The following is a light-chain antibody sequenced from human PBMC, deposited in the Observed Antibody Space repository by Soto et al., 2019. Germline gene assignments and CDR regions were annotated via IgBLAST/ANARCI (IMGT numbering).Light chain of an antibody. CDR2: GAS. CDR1: QSVSSN. Sequence: EIVMTQSPATLSVSPGERATLSCRASQSVSSNLAWYQQKPGQAPRLLIYGASTGATGIPARLSGSGSGTEFTLTISSLQSEDFAVYYCQQYNNWPPNPTFGQGTRLEIK. V-gene: IGKV3D-15*01. CDR3: QQYNNWPPNPT. J-gene: IGKJ5*01.